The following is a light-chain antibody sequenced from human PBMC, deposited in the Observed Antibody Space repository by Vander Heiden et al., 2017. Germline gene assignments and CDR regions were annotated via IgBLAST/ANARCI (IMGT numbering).Light chain of an antibody. V-gene: IGLV1-44*01. CDR2: NND. CDR3: AAWDDSLTGRV. J-gene: IGLJ2*01. Sequence: SVLPQPPSTSGTPGQRVTISCSGSSSNIGSNAVNWYQQLPGAAPRLLIYNNDQRPSGVPDRFSGSKSGTSASLAVSGLRSEDEADYYCAAWDDSLTGRVFGGGTKLTVL. CDR1: SSNIGSNA.